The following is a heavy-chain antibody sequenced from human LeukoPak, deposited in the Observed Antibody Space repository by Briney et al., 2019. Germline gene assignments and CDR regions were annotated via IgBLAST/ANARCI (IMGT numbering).Heavy chain of an antibody. CDR2: INPNSGGT. D-gene: IGHD7-27*01. CDR3: ASYPTLVNWGSGDY. V-gene: IGHV1-2*02. J-gene: IGHJ4*02. CDR1: GYTFTSYG. Sequence: ASVKVSCKASGYTFTSYGISWVRQAPGQGLEWMGWINPNSGGTNYAQKFQGRVTMTRDTSISTAYMEMSRLRSDDTAVYYCASYPTLVNWGSGDYWGQGTLVTVS.